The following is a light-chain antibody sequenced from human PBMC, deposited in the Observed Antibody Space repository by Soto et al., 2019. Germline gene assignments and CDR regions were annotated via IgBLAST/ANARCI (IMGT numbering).Light chain of an antibody. CDR3: GTWDSSMSVVV. Sequence: QSVLTQPPSVSAAPGQKVTISCSGSSSNIGNNYVSWYQHLPGTAPKLLIYDNNKRPSGIPDRFSGSKSGTSATLGITGRQTGDEADYYCGTWDSSMSVVVFGGGTKVTVL. V-gene: IGLV1-51*01. J-gene: IGLJ2*01. CDR2: DNN. CDR1: SSNIGNNY.